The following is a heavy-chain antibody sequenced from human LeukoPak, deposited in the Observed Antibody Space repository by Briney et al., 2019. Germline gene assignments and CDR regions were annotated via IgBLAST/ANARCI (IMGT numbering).Heavy chain of an antibody. D-gene: IGHD3-3*01. CDR2: MNPNSGNT. J-gene: IGHJ5*02. Sequence: ASVKVSCKASGYTFTSYDINWVRQATGQGLEWMAWMNPNSGNTGYAQKFQGRVTMTRNTSISTAYMELSSLRSEDTAVYYCARLYYDFWSGYYRFDPWGQGTLVTVSS. CDR3: ARLYYDFWSGYYRFDP. V-gene: IGHV1-8*01. CDR1: GYTFTSYD.